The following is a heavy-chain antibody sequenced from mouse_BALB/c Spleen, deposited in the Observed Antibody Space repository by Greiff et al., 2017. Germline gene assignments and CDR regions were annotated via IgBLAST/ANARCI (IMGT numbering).Heavy chain of an antibody. CDR3: ERGGGITTVVATDFDV. J-gene: IGHJ1*01. CDR2: ISSGGST. D-gene: IGHD1-1*01. V-gene: IGHV5-6-5*01. Sequence: DVMLVESGGGLVKPGGSLKISCAASGFTFSSYAMSWVRQTPEKGLEWVASISSGGSTYYPYSVKGRFSISRDNARNILYLEISSLRSENTAMYYCERGGGITTVVATDFDVWGAGTTVTVSS. CDR1: GFTFSSYA.